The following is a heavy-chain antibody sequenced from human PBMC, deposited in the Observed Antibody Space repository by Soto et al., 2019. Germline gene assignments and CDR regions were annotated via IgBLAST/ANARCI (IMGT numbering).Heavy chain of an antibody. D-gene: IGHD5-18*01. CDR2: IYYSGST. CDR1: GGSISSGGYY. J-gene: IGHJ4*02. Sequence: SETLSLTCTVSGGSISSGGYYWSWIRQHPGKGLEWIGYIYYSGSTYYNPSLKSRVTISVDTSKNQFSLKLSSVTAADTAVYYCARDLNGSGYSYGGWGQGTLVTVSS. CDR3: ARDLNGSGYSYGG. V-gene: IGHV4-31*03.